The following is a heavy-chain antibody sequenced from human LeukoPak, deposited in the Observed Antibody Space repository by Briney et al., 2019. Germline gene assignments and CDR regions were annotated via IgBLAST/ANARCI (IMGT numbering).Heavy chain of an antibody. J-gene: IGHJ4*02. Sequence: ASVKVSCKASGYTFTGYYMHWMRQAPGQGLEWMGWINPNSGGTNYAQKFQGRVTMTRDTSISTAYMELSRLRSDDTAVYYCARDRTKLRRSFDYWGQGTLVTVSS. V-gene: IGHV1-2*02. CDR3: ARDRTKLRRSFDY. D-gene: IGHD2-15*01. CDR1: GYTFTGYY. CDR2: INPNSGGT.